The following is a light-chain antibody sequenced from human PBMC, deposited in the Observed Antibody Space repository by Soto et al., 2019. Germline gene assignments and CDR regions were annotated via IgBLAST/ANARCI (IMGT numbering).Light chain of an antibody. CDR1: QSVGRN. CDR3: QQYNHWPPLT. J-gene: IGKJ4*01. CDR2: GAS. V-gene: IGKV3-15*01. Sequence: IVMTQSPATLAVYPGERATLSCRASQSVGRNLAWYQQKPGQAPRLLIYGASTRATGIPARFSGSGSGTEFTLTISSLQSEDFAIYSCQQYNHWPPLTFGGGTKVEIK.